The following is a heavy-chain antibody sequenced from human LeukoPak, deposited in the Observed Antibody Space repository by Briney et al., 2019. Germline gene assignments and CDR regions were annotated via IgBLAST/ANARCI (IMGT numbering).Heavy chain of an antibody. Sequence: SETLSLTCTVSGGSISSYYWSWIRQPPGKGLEWIGYIYYSGSTNYNPSLKSRVTMSVDTSKNQFSLKLSSVTAADTAVYYCASGWELYAFDIWGQGTMVTVSS. J-gene: IGHJ3*02. CDR1: GGSISSYY. V-gene: IGHV4-59*12. D-gene: IGHD1-26*01. CDR2: IYYSGST. CDR3: ASGWELYAFDI.